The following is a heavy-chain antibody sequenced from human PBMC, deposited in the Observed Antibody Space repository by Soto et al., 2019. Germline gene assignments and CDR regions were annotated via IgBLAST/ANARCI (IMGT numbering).Heavy chain of an antibody. CDR2: ISSSGSTI. CDR1: GFTFSSYE. J-gene: IGHJ6*02. V-gene: IGHV3-48*03. Sequence: QPGGSLRLSCAASGFTFSSYEMNWVRQAPGKGLEWVSYISSSGSTIYYADSVKGRFTISRDNAKNSLYLQMNSLRAEDTAVYYCARDPDDPTNSYGMDVWGQGTTVTVSS. CDR3: ARDPDDPTNSYGMDV.